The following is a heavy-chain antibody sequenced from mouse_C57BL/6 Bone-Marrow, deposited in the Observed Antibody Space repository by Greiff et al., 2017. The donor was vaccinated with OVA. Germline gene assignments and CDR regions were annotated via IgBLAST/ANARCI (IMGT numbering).Heavy chain of an antibody. V-gene: IGHV6-3*01. CDR3: TVYGNFSWFAY. D-gene: IGHD2-10*02. CDR1: GFTFSNYC. CDR2: IRLKSDNYAT. J-gene: IGHJ3*01. Sequence: TRMESAGGLLQPGGSMKLSCVASGFTFSNYCMHWVRQSPEKGLEWVAQIRLKSDNYATHYAESVKGRFTISRDDSKSSVYLQMNNLRAEDTGIYYCTVYGNFSWFAYWGQGTLVTVSA.